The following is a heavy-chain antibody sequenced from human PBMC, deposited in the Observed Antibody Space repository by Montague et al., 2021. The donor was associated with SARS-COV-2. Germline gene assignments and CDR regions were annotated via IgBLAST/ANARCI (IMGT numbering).Heavy chain of an antibody. CDR2: INHSGST. CDR3: ARGFRSVVPAVLGVAFYYYFDMDV. J-gene: IGHJ6*02. V-gene: IGHV4-34*01. D-gene: IGHD2-2*01. CDR1: GGSFSGEY. Sequence: SETLSLTCAVYGGSFSGEYWSGIRQPPGKGREWRGEINHSGSTNYNPSPKKRVTISLDTSKNQFSLKLGSVTAADTAVYSCARGFRSVVPAVLGVAFYYYFDMDVWGQGTTVTVSS.